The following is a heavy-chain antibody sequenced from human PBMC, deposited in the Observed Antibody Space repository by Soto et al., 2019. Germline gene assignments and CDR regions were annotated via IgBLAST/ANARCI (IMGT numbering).Heavy chain of an antibody. Sequence: GGSLRLSCAASGFTFSSYSMNWVRQAPGKGLEWVSSISSSSSYIYYADSVKGRFTISRDNAKNSLYLQMNSLRAEDTAVYYCARGDLWFGELLDYWGQGTLVTVSS. J-gene: IGHJ4*02. V-gene: IGHV3-21*01. CDR2: ISSSSSYI. CDR1: GFTFSSYS. D-gene: IGHD3-10*01. CDR3: ARGDLWFGELLDY.